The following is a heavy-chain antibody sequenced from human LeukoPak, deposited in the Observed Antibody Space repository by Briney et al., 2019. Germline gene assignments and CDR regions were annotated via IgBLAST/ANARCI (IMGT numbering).Heavy chain of an antibody. CDR1: GYTFTSYD. D-gene: IGHD3-22*01. Sequence: ASVKVSCKASGYTFTSYDINWVRQATGQGLEWMGGIIPIFGTANYAQKFQGRVTITADESTSTAYMELSSLRSEDTAVYYCAREGGRYYYDSSGYRRTNWFDPWGQGTLVTVSS. CDR2: IIPIFGTA. J-gene: IGHJ5*02. CDR3: AREGGRYYYDSSGYRRTNWFDP. V-gene: IGHV1-69*13.